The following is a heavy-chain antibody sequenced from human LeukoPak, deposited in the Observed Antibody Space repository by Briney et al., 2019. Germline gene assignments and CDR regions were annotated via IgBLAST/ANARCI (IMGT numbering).Heavy chain of an antibody. CDR1: GYSISSGFS. J-gene: IGHJ4*02. D-gene: IGHD2-15*01. Sequence: PSETLSLTCAVSGYSISSGFSWGWIRQPPGKGLEWIGTISHTGSAYHNPSFKSRVTISVDTSKNQFSPKLTSVTATDTAIYYCARGGRLMVAASYFDYWGQGMLVIVSS. CDR2: ISHTGSA. V-gene: IGHV4-38-2*01. CDR3: ARGGRLMVAASYFDY.